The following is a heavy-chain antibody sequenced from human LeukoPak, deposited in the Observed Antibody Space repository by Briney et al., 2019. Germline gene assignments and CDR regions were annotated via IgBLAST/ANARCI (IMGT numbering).Heavy chain of an antibody. J-gene: IGHJ6*03. CDR3: ASTSLSSGSLNYYYHYMDV. CDR1: GYTFTGYY. V-gene: IGHV1-2*02. CDR2: INPNSGGT. D-gene: IGHD6-19*01. Sequence: ASVKVSCKASGYTFTGYYMHWVRQAPGQGLEWMGWINPNSGGTNYAQKFQGRVTMTRDTSISTAYMELSRLRSDDTAVYYCASTSLSSGSLNYYYHYMDVWGKGTTVTVS.